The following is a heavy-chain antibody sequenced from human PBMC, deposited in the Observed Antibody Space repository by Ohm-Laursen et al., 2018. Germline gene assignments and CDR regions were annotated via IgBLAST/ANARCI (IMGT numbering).Heavy chain of an antibody. CDR3: ARDRLTDGFDI. CDR2: IYYSGST. D-gene: IGHD3-9*01. V-gene: IGHV4-31*03. Sequence: TLSLTCTVSGGSISSGGDYWSWIRQHPGKGLEWIGYIYYSGSTNYNPSLKSRVTISVDTSKTQFSLNLTSVTAADTAVYFCARDRLTDGFDIWGQGTMVTVSS. CDR1: GGSISSGGDY. J-gene: IGHJ3*02.